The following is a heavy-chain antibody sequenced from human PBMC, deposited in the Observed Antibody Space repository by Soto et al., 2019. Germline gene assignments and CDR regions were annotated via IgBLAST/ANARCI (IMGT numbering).Heavy chain of an antibody. V-gene: IGHV3-33*01. CDR2: IWQKENDE. Sequence: QVKLVESGGGVVRPGTSLRLSCAASGFDLSHFGMQWVRQAPGKGLEWVAVIWQKENDEDYADYAKGRFTISRDTSKKILYLETNSLRVEDRALYCGARDPGQVEAMDYWGQATLVTVSS. CDR1: GFDLSHFG. CDR3: ARDPGQVEAMDY. J-gene: IGHJ4*02.